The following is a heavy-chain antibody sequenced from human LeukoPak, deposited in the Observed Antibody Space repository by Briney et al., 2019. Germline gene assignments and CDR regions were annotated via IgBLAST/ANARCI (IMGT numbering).Heavy chain of an antibody. Sequence: SETLSLTCTVSGGSISSSSYYWGWIRQPPGKGLEWIGSIYYSGSTYYNPSLKSRVTISVDTSKNQFSLKLNSVTAADTAVYYCARGGRLFHHFGVVIDNDAFGIWGQGTMVTVSS. D-gene: IGHD3-3*01. CDR1: GGSISSSSYY. CDR3: ARGGRLFHHFGVVIDNDAFGI. V-gene: IGHV4-39*01. J-gene: IGHJ3*02. CDR2: IYYSGST.